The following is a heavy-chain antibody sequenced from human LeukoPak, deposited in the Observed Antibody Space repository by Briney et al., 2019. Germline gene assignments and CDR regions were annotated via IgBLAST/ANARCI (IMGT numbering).Heavy chain of an antibody. V-gene: IGHV4-39*01. CDR2: IYYSGRT. D-gene: IGHD3-22*01. CDR1: GDSVSRSDSY. Sequence: SETLSLTCSVSGDSVSRSDSYWDWIRQPPGKGLEWIGTIYYSGRTYYSPSLKSRVTMFVDTSNNQFSLNLRSVTAADTAVSYCARRRYYDGSGYLEWGQGTLLSVSS. J-gene: IGHJ1*01. CDR3: ARRRYYDGSGYLE.